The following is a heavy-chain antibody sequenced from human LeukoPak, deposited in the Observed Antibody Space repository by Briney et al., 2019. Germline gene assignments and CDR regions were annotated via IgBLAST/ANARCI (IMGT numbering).Heavy chain of an antibody. CDR3: ARVGGPRYTNSIQFDF. CDR1: GGSFSSYY. Sequence: SETLSLTCTVPGGSFSSYYWTWSRQSPGKGLEWIGYIYYSGSTNYNPSLKSRVTISIDTSKNQFSLKLTSVTAADTAVYYCARVGGPRYTNSIQFDFWGQGTQVTVSS. V-gene: IGHV4-59*01. J-gene: IGHJ4*02. D-gene: IGHD3-16*02. CDR2: IYYSGST.